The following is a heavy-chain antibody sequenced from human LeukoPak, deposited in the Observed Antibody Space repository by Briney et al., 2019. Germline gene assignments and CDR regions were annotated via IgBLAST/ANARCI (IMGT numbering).Heavy chain of an antibody. V-gene: IGHV4-31*03. J-gene: IGHJ2*01. Sequence: PSQTLSLTCTVSGGSISSGGYYWSWIRQHPGKGLEWIGYIYYSGSTYYNPSLKSRVTISVDTSKNQFSLKLSSVTAADTAVYYCARGDFWSGYYRTIHWYFDLWGRGTLVSVSS. CDR3: ARGDFWSGYYRTIHWYFDL. CDR2: IYYSGST. D-gene: IGHD3-3*01. CDR1: GGSISSGGYY.